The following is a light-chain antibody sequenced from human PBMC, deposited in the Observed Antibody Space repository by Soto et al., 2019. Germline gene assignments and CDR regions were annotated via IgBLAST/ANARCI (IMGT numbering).Light chain of an antibody. CDR3: QQYNSYS. J-gene: IGKJ4*01. CDR2: KAS. Sequence: DIQMTQSPSTLSASVGDRVTITCRASQSISSWLAWYQQKPGKAPKLLIYKASSLESGVPSRFSDSGSGTEFTLTISSLQPDDFATYYCQQYNSYSFGGGTKVDIK. V-gene: IGKV1-5*03. CDR1: QSISSW.